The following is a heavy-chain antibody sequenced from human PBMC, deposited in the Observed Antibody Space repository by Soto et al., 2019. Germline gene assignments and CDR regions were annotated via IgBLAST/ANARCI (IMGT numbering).Heavy chain of an antibody. CDR3: ASGDAWEALLAH. Sequence: QVQLQESGPGLVKPSETLSLTCTVSGASINSGGYYWSWIRQLPGKGLEWIGYIYFSGSTYYNPSLESRVTISLDTSQNQFSLKLSSVTVADTAMYFCASGDAWEALLAHWGQGILVTVSS. V-gene: IGHV4-31*03. CDR2: IYFSGST. D-gene: IGHD4-17*01. CDR1: GASINSGGYY. J-gene: IGHJ4*02.